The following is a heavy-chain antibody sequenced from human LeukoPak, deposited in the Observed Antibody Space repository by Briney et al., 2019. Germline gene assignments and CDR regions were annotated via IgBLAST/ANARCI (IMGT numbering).Heavy chain of an antibody. CDR3: ARGGPAAGQYYFDY. V-gene: IGHV4-59*08. J-gene: IGHJ4*02. CDR1: GGSISTYY. D-gene: IGHD6-13*01. Sequence: SETLSLTCTVSGGSISTYYWSWIRQPPGKGLEWIGYLYYSGSTNYNPSLKSRVTISLDTSKNQFSLKVSSVTAADTAVYYCARGGPAAGQYYFDYWGQGTLVTVSS. CDR2: LYYSGST.